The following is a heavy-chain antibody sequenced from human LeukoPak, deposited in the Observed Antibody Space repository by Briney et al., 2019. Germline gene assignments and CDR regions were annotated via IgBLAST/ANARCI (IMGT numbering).Heavy chain of an antibody. V-gene: IGHV3-21*01. Sequence: SGGSLRLSCAASGFTFSSYCMNWVRQAPGKGLEWVSSISSSSYIYYADSVKGRFTISRDTAKNSLYLQMNSLRAEDTALYYCARVDFWSGGNYWGQGTLVTVSS. D-gene: IGHD3-3*01. CDR2: ISSSSYI. CDR1: GFTFSSYC. J-gene: IGHJ4*02. CDR3: ARVDFWSGGNY.